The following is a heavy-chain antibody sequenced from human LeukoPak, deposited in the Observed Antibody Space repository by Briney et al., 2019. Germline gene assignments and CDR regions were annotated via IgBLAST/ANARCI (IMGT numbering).Heavy chain of an antibody. CDR2: INHSGST. Sequence: SETLSLTCAVYGGSFSGDYWIWIRPPPGKGLEWIGDINHSGSTNYNPSLKSRVTMSEDTSKNQFSLKLSSVTAADTAVYYCARHLVNYYDSSGYYYYYYGMDVWGQGTTVTVSS. J-gene: IGHJ6*02. V-gene: IGHV4-34*01. CDR3: ARHLVNYYDSSGYYYYYYGMDV. D-gene: IGHD3-22*01. CDR1: GGSFSGDY.